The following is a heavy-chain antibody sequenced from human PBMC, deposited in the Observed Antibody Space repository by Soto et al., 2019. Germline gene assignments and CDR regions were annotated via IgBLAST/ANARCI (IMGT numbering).Heavy chain of an antibody. CDR1: GYTFTSYG. D-gene: IGHD3-9*01. V-gene: IGHV1-18*01. Sequence: QVQLVQSGAEVKKPGASVKVSCKASGYTFTSYGISWVRQAPGQGLEWMGWISAYNGNTNYAQKLQGRVTMTTDTTTSTAYMELRSLRSDDTAVYYCARDSDYDILTGYYHSWFYWGQGTLVTVSS. J-gene: IGHJ4*02. CDR3: ARDSDYDILTGYYHSWFY. CDR2: ISAYNGNT.